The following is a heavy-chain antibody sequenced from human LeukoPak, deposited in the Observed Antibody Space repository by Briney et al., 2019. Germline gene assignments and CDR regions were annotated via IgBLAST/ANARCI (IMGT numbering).Heavy chain of an antibody. V-gene: IGHV4-59*01. D-gene: IGHD2-8*01. CDR1: GGSISSYY. Sequence: PSETLSLTCTVSGGSISSYYWSWIRQPPGKGLEWIGYIYYSGSTNYNPSLKSRVTISVDTSKNQFSLKLSSVTAADTAVYYCAREPRGYCTNGVCGAFDIWGQGTMVTVSS. CDR2: IYYSGST. J-gene: IGHJ3*02. CDR3: AREPRGYCTNGVCGAFDI.